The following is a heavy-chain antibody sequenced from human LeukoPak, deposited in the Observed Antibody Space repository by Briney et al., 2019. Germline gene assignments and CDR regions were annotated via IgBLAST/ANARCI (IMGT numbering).Heavy chain of an antibody. CDR3: ARVKGYYGSGGYSLDY. CDR1: GGSFSGYY. Sequence: SGTLSLTCAVYGGSFSGYYWSWIRQPPGKGLEWIGEINHSGSTNYNPSLKSRVTISVDTSKNQFSLKLSSVTAADTAVYYCARVKGYYGSGGYSLDYWGQGTLVTVSS. CDR2: INHSGST. J-gene: IGHJ4*02. V-gene: IGHV4-34*01. D-gene: IGHD3-10*01.